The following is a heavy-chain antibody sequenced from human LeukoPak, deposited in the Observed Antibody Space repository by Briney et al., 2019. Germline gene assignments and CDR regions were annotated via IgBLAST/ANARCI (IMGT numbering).Heavy chain of an antibody. J-gene: IGHJ4*02. CDR3: ARAPPYLSGSYYIIDY. D-gene: IGHD3-10*01. CDR2: ISGSGGST. Sequence: QPGGSLRLSCAASGFTFSSYAMSLVRQAPGKGLEWVSAISGSGGSTYYADPVKRRFTISRDNSKNTLYPQMNSLRAEDTAVYYCARAPPYLSGSYYIIDYWGQGTLVTVSS. V-gene: IGHV3-23*01. CDR1: GFTFSSYA.